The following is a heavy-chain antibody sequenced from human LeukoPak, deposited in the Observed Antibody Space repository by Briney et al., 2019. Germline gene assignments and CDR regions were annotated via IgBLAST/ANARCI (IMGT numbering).Heavy chain of an antibody. J-gene: IGHJ6*03. V-gene: IGHV3-23*01. D-gene: IGHD4-11*01. CDR2: ISGSGGSK. CDR1: GFTFSSYA. Sequence: GGSLRLSCAASGFTFSSYAMSWVRQAPGKGLEWVSAISGSGGSKYYADSVKGRFTISRDNSKNTLYLQMNSLRAEDTAVYYCAKHSNPHIYYYYYMDVWGKGTTVTVSS. CDR3: AKHSNPHIYYYYYMDV.